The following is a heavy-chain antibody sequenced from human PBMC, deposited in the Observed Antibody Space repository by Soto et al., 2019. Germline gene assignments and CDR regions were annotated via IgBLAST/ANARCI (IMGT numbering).Heavy chain of an antibody. J-gene: IGHJ6*02. CDR1: GYTFTDYY. CDR2: INPNSGGT. D-gene: IGHD4-17*01. CDR3: ARKRDIRRSYSYYYDMDR. Sequence: GASVKVSCKASGYTFTDYYMHWVRQAPGQGLEWMGWINPNSGGTNYAQKFQGRVTMTRDTSISTAYMELSRLRSDDTAVYYCARKRDIRRSYSYYYDMDRWGQGTTVTVSS. V-gene: IGHV1-2*02.